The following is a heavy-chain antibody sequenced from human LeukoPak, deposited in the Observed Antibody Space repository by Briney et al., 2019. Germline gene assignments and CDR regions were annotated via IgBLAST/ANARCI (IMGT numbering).Heavy chain of an antibody. D-gene: IGHD3-16*01. V-gene: IGHV3-64*04. Sequence: GGSLRLSCSASGFAVSRYAIHWVRQAPLKGLEFVSAINSDGTGTSYADSVKGRFTISRDNSKNTLYPQMNSLRAEDTAVYYCAKRWGLPTHAGGGYWGQGTLVTVSS. CDR3: AKRWGLPTHAGGGY. CDR2: INSDGTGT. CDR1: GFAVSRYA. J-gene: IGHJ4*02.